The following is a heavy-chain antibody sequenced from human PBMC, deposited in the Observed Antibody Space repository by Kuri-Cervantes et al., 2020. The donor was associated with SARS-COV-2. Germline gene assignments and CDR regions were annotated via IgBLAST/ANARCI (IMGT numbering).Heavy chain of an antibody. D-gene: IGHD1-1*01. CDR2: TYFRSKWYN. CDR3: ARVTTGTLDY. J-gene: IGHJ4*02. CDR1: GDSVSSNSAA. Sequence: LRLSCAISGDSVSSNSAAWNWIRQSPSRGLEWLGRTYFRSKWYNDYAVSVKSRITINPDTSKKQFSLQLNSVTPEDTAVYYCARVTTGTLDYWGQGTLVTVSS. V-gene: IGHV6-1*01.